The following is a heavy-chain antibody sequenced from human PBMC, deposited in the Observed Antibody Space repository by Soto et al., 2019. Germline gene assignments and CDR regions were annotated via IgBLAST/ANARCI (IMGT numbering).Heavy chain of an antibody. D-gene: IGHD3-3*01. V-gene: IGHV4-59*01. CDR3: ARAGENYDFWSGYRGHYGMDV. Sequence: PSETLSLTCTVSGGSISSYYWSWIRQPPGKGLEWIGYIYYSGSTNYNPSLKSRVTISVDTSKNQFSLKLSSVTAADTAVYYCARAGENYDFWSGYRGHYGMDVWGQGTTVTVSS. CDR1: GGSISSYY. J-gene: IGHJ6*02. CDR2: IYYSGST.